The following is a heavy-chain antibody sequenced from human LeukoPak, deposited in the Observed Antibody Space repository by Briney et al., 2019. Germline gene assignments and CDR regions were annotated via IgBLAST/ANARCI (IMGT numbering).Heavy chain of an antibody. CDR1: GGSFSGYY. J-gene: IGHJ4*02. CDR2: TNHSGST. D-gene: IGHD5-18*01. CDR3: ASRTAMVTWAY. V-gene: IGHV4-34*01. Sequence: PSETLSLTCAVYGGSFSGYYWSWIRQPPGKGLEWIGETNHSGSTNYNPSLKSRVTISVDTSKNQFSLKLSSVTAADTAVYYCASRTAMVTWAYWGQGTLVTVSS.